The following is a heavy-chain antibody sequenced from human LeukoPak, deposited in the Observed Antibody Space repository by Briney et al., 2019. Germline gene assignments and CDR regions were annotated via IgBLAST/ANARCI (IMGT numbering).Heavy chain of an antibody. J-gene: IGHJ5*02. CDR1: EGTFSSYA. Sequence: ASVKVSCKASEGTFSSYAISWVRQAPGQGLEWMGGIIPIFGTANYAQKFQGRVTITADESTSTAYMELSSLRSEDTAVYYCAVGGIAAAGPRENWFDPWGQGTLVTVSS. D-gene: IGHD6-13*01. V-gene: IGHV1-69*13. CDR3: AVGGIAAAGPRENWFDP. CDR2: IIPIFGTA.